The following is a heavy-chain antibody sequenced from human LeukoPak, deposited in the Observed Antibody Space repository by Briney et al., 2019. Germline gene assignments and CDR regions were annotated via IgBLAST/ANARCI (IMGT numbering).Heavy chain of an antibody. CDR3: TSLREGEYY. V-gene: IGHV1-2*02. CDR2: INPNIGDT. CDR1: GYSFTNYD. J-gene: IGHJ4*02. Sequence: RASVKVSCKASGYSFTNYDINWVRQATGQGLEWMGWINPNIGDTNYAQKFQGRVTMTRDTSISTAYMELNRLKSDDTAVYYCTSLREGEYYWGQGTLVTVSS. D-gene: IGHD3-16*01.